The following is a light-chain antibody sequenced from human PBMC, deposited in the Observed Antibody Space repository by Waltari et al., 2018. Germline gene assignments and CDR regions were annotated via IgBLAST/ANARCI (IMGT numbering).Light chain of an antibody. J-gene: IGLJ2*01. V-gene: IGLV2-23*01. CDR2: EGS. CDR3: FSYAGRATGV. CDR1: SSDVGTYTL. Sequence: QSALTQPASVSGSPGQSITISCTGTSSDVGTYTLVSWYQQHPGQAPKLMIYEGSQRPSGVSDRFSGSKSGNTASLTISGLQAEDEADYYCFSYAGRATGVFGGGTKLTVL.